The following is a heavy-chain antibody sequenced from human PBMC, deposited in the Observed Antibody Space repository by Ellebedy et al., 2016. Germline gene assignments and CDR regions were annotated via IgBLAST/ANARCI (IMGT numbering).Heavy chain of an antibody. CDR3: AKEVDSSGWYGFDY. Sequence: GESLKISXAASGFTFSSYAMSWVRQAPGKGLEWVSAISGSGGSTYYADSVKGRFTISRDNSKNTLYLQMNSLRAEDTAVYYCAKEVDSSGWYGFDYWGQGTLVTVSS. D-gene: IGHD6-19*01. CDR2: ISGSGGST. J-gene: IGHJ4*02. CDR1: GFTFSSYA. V-gene: IGHV3-23*01.